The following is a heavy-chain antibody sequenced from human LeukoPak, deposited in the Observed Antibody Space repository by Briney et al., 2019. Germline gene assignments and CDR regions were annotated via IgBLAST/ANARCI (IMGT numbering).Heavy chain of an antibody. CDR3: ARLLDSGDYALSVLRY. CDR1: GFTFGRYG. Sequence: GGSLRLSCAASGFTFGRYGMHWVRQAPGKGLEWVALISYDGNNKYYADSVKGRFTISRDNSKNTLYLQMNSLRAEDTAVYYCARLLDSGDYALSVLRYWGQGTLVTVSS. D-gene: IGHD3-22*01. J-gene: IGHJ4*02. V-gene: IGHV3-33*01. CDR2: ISYDGNNK.